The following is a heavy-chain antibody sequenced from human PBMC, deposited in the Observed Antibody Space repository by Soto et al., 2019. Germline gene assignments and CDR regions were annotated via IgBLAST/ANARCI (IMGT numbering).Heavy chain of an antibody. V-gene: IGHV3-33*01. CDR1: GFTFSSYG. CDR2: IWYDGSNK. CDR3: ARDVAGIAVAGTPDY. D-gene: IGHD6-19*01. J-gene: IGHJ4*02. Sequence: QVQLVESGGGVVQPGRSLRLSCAASGFTFSSYGMHWVRQAPGKGLEWVAVIWYDGSNKYYADSVKGRFTISRDNSKKTLYLQMASLRAKDMAVYYCARDVAGIAVAGTPDYWGQGTLVTVSS.